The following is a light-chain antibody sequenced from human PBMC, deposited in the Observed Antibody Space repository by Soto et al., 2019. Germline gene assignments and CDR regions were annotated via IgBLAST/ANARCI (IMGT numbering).Light chain of an antibody. CDR2: DAY. V-gene: IGKV1-33*01. J-gene: IGKJ2*01. Sequence: DIQMPQSPSSLSASVGDRVTITCQASQDISNYLNWYQQKPGKAPKLLIYDAYNLETGVPSRFXGSASGTDFTFTISSLQPEDIATYYCQQYANLPPYTFGQGTKLEIK. CDR3: QQYANLPPYT. CDR1: QDISNY.